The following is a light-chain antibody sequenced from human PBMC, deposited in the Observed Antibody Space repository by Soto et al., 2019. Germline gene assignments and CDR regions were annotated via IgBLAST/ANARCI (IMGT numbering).Light chain of an antibody. Sequence: DIVMTQSPLSLSVTPGEPASISCRSSQSLLHSTGHNYLDWYLQKPGQSPQLLIYLGSNRASGVPDRFSGSGSGTDFTLKISRVEAEDVGVYYCMQALQIPQTFGQGTKVEIK. CDR3: MQALQIPQT. J-gene: IGKJ1*01. CDR2: LGS. V-gene: IGKV2-28*01. CDR1: QSLLHSTGHNY.